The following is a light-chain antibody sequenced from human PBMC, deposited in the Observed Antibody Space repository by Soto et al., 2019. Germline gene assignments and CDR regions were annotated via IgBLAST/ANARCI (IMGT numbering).Light chain of an antibody. CDR3: QQYDNSPWT. CDR2: GAS. CDR1: QRVSSSY. Sequence: EIVLTQSPGTLSLSPGERATLSCRASQRVSSSYLAWYQQKSGQAPRLLIYGASSRATGIPDRFSGSGSGTDFTLTISRLEPEDFAVYYCQQYDNSPWTFGQGTKVEIK. J-gene: IGKJ1*01. V-gene: IGKV3-20*01.